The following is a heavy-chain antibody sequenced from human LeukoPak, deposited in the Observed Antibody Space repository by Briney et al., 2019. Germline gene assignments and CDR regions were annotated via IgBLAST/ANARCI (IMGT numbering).Heavy chain of an antibody. J-gene: IGHJ4*02. CDR1: GYSISSGYY. Sequence: SETLSLTCTVSGYSISSGYYWGWIRQPPGKGLEWIGSIYHSGSTYYNPSPKSRVTISVDTSKNQFSLKLSSVTAADTAVYYCARIVGATSENWGQGTLVTISS. D-gene: IGHD1-26*01. V-gene: IGHV4-38-2*02. CDR2: IYHSGST. CDR3: ARIVGATSEN.